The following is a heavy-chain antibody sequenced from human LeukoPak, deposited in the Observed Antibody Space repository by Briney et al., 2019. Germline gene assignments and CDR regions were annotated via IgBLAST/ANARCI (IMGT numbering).Heavy chain of an antibody. CDR3: AREGSGWFDA. D-gene: IGHD7-27*01. CDR1: GFDVSNSY. J-gene: IGHJ5*02. V-gene: IGHV3-53*01. CDR2: IYAGGNK. Sequence: PGGSLRLSCAVSGFDVSNSYMSWVRQAPGKGLEWVSIIYAGGNKYYADSVKGRFTISRDNSMNTLYLQMNSLRVEDTSLYYSAREGSGWFDAWGQGSLIIVS.